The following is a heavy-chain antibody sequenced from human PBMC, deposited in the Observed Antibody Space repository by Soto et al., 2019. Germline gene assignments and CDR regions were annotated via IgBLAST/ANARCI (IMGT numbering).Heavy chain of an antibody. Sequence: QVQLVQSGAEVKKPGASLKVSCTASGYTFTSYAITWVRQAPGQGLEWMGWISTYNGDTKYAQNLQGRVTITTDTSTRTAYMELRSLKSDDTAVYYCARGSLLRTITAHWGQGTLVAVSS. CDR3: ARGSLLRTITAH. J-gene: IGHJ4*02. CDR1: GYTFTSYA. D-gene: IGHD5-12*01. V-gene: IGHV1-18*01. CDR2: ISTYNGDT.